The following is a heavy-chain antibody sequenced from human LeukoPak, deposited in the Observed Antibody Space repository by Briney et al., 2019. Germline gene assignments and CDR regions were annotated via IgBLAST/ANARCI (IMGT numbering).Heavy chain of an antibody. Sequence: GGSLRLSCAASGFTFSSYSMNWVRQAPGKGLEWVSYISSSSTIYYADSVKGRFTISRDNAKNSLYLQMNSLRAEDTAVYYCARLSYCGGDCYADWGETDYWGQGTLVTVSS. V-gene: IGHV3-48*01. D-gene: IGHD2-21*01. CDR3: ARLSYCGGDCYADWGETDY. J-gene: IGHJ4*02. CDR1: GFTFSSYS. CDR2: ISSSSTI.